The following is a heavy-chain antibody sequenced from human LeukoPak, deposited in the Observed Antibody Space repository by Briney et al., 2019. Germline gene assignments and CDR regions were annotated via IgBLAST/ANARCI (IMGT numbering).Heavy chain of an antibody. D-gene: IGHD2-2*01. CDR2: ISWNSGSI. CDR3: AKGYCSSISCLVDY. V-gene: IGHV3-9*01. J-gene: IGHJ4*02. Sequence: GGSLRLSCEASGFTFDDYAMHWVRQAPWKGLEWVSGISWNSGSIGYADSVKGRFTISRDNAKNSLYLQMNSLRAEDTALYYCAKGYCSSISCLVDYWGQGTLVTVSS. CDR1: GFTFDDYA.